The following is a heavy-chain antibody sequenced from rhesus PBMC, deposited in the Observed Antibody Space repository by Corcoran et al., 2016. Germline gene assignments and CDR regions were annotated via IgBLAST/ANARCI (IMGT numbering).Heavy chain of an antibody. V-gene: IGHV4-106*01. D-gene: IGHD1-1-1*01. J-gene: IGHJ6*01. CDR1: GGSISDDYY. Sequence: QVQLQESGPGLVKPSETLSLTCAVSGGSISDDYYWSWIRQPPGKGLEWIGYNYGSGGGTNYNPSLKNRVTISIDTSKNQFSLKLSSVTAADTAVYYCARYSWNYYGLDSWGQGVVVTVSS. CDR3: ARYSWNYYGLDS. CDR2: NYGSGGGT.